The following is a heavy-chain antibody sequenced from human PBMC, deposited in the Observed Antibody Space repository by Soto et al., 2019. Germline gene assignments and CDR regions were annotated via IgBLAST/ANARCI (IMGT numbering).Heavy chain of an antibody. CDR3: TKSPRGEMATD. V-gene: IGHV1-18*01. CDR1: GYTFINYH. J-gene: IGHJ4*02. Sequence: QVQLVQSGGEVKKPGASVTVSCKASGYTFINYHITWVRQAPGQGLEWMAWINTYNGMTDYAQKFQGRVTMTRDTSTSTAYMELRNLGSDDTAVYLCTKSPRGEMATDWGQGTLVTVSS. D-gene: IGHD5-12*01. CDR2: INTYNGMT.